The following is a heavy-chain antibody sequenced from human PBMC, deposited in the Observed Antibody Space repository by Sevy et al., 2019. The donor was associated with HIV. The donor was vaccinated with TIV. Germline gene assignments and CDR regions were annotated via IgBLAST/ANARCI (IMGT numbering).Heavy chain of an antibody. CDR1: GGSISSHY. CDR3: ARSESYATTLDL. V-gene: IGHV4-59*11. CDR2: IYYSGNT. D-gene: IGHD2-15*01. J-gene: IGHJ2*01. Sequence: SETLSLTCTVSGGSISSHYWSWIRQPPGKGLEWIGYIYYSGNTNYNPSLKSRVTISIDTSNNQFSLKLTSVTAADTAVYYCARSESYATTLDLWGRGTLVTVSS.